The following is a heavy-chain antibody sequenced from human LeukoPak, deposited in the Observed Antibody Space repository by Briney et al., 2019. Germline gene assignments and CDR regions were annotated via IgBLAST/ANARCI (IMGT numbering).Heavy chain of an antibody. CDR3: AKVVFMRYFDY. J-gene: IGHJ4*02. Sequence: PGGSLRLSCAASGFTVSTNYMSWVRQAPGKGLEWVSAISGSGGSTYYADSVKGRFTISRDNSKNTLYLQMNSLRAEDTAVYYCAKVVFMRYFDYWGQGTLVTVSS. D-gene: IGHD3-16*01. V-gene: IGHV3-23*01. CDR2: ISGSGGST. CDR1: GFTVSTNY.